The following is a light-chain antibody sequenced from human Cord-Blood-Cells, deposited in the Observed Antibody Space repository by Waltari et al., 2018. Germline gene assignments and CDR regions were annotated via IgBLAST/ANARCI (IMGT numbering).Light chain of an antibody. V-gene: IGLV2-23*03. CDR3: CSYAGSSTFVV. CDR1: SSDVGSYNL. CDR2: KGS. Sequence: QSALTQPASVSGSPGQSITISCTGTSSDVGSYNLVSWYQQHPGKAPKLMIYKGSKRPSGVSNRFSGSKSGNTASLTISGLQAKDEADYYCCSYAGSSTFVVFGGGTKLTVL. J-gene: IGLJ2*01.